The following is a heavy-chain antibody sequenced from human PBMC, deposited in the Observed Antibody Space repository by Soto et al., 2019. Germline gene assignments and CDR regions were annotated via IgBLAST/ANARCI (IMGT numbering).Heavy chain of an antibody. CDR2: INPILGTA. CDR3: ARGGSGSYCGY. V-gene: IGHV1-69*08. Sequence: QVQLVQSGAEVKKPGSSVKVSCKASGGTFSSYTINWVRQAPGQGLEWMGRINPILGTANYGQKFQGRVTITEDKSTSTAYMEVSSLRAEDTAVYYCARGGSGSYCGYWGQGTLVTVSS. D-gene: IGHD1-26*01. CDR1: GGTFSSYT. J-gene: IGHJ4*02.